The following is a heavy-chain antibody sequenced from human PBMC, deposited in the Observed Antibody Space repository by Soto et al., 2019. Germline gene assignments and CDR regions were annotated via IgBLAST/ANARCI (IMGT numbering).Heavy chain of an antibody. J-gene: IGHJ4*02. CDR3: ARDPITYYDFWSGYYIRETPGY. CDR1: GFTFSSYW. V-gene: IGHV3-7*03. Sequence: GGSLRLSCAASGFTFSSYWMSWVRQAPGKGLEWVANIKQDGSEKYYVDSVKGRFTISRDNAENSPYLQMNSLRAEDTAVYYCARDPITYYDFWSGYYIRETPGYWGQGTLVTVSS. D-gene: IGHD3-3*01. CDR2: IKQDGSEK.